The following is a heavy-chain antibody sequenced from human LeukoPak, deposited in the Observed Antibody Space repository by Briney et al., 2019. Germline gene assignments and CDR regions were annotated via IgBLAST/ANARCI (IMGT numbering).Heavy chain of an antibody. Sequence: GGSLRLSCAVSGFTFSNYGMHWVRQAPGKGLEWVAFIRYDGNDKYYADSVKGRFTISRDNSKNTLYLQMNSLRAEDTAVYYCAKEISITMVRGVTGGDYWGPGTLVTVSS. CDR3: AKEISITMVRGVTGGDY. J-gene: IGHJ4*02. CDR2: IRYDGNDK. D-gene: IGHD3-10*01. V-gene: IGHV3-30*02. CDR1: GFTFSNYG.